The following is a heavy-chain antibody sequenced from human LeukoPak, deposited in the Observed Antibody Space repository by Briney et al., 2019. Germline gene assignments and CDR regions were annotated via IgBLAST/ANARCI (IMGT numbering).Heavy chain of an antibody. CDR2: INSDGSST. V-gene: IGHV3-74*01. D-gene: IGHD3-3*01. Sequence: GGSLRLSCAASGITFSDYWMHWVRQAPGKGLVWVSRINSDGSSTTYADSVKGRFTISRDNAKNTLYLQMNTLRVEDTAVYYCAWDRVALGDSWGQGTLVTVSS. CDR1: GITFSDYW. CDR3: AWDRVALGDS. J-gene: IGHJ4*02.